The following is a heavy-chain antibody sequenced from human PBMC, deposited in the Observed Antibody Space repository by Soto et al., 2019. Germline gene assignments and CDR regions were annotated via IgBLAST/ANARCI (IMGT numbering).Heavy chain of an antibody. CDR2: IGAYNGNT. J-gene: IGHJ4*02. V-gene: IGHV1-18*01. D-gene: IGHD3-22*01. CDR1: GYSFATSG. Sequence: QVKLVQSGTEVKQPGASMKVSCKASGYSFATSGISWVRQAPGQGLEWMGWIGAYNGNTNYDQKLQDRVTMTKHTPTSTAYLELRNLRSDDTAVYYCARAGQYYDSSGYANWGQGTLVTVSS. CDR3: ARAGQYYDSSGYAN.